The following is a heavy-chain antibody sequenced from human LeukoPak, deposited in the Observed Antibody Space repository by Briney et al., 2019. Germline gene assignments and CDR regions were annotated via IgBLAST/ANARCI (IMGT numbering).Heavy chain of an antibody. CDR2: IKQDGSEK. J-gene: IGHJ6*03. CDR3: ARDLSGYYGSGSYFRGWEYYYYYYMDV. CDR1: GFTFSSYW. Sequence: PGGSLRLSCAASGFTFSSYWMSWVRQAPGKGLEWVANIKQDGSEKYYVDSVKGRFTISRDNAKNSLYLQMNSLRAEDTAVYYCARDLSGYYGSGSYFRGWEYYYYYYMDVWGKGTTVTVSS. D-gene: IGHD3-10*01. V-gene: IGHV3-7*01.